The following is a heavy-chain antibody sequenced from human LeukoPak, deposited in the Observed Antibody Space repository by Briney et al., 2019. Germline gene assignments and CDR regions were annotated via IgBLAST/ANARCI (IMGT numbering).Heavy chain of an antibody. V-gene: IGHV3-74*01. CDR3: ARDPVVGAMNAHFHWFDP. Sequence: GGSLRLSCAASGFTFSSYWMHWVRHAPGKGLVWVSRINSDGSSTSYADSVKGRFTISRDNAKNTLYLQMNSLRAEDTAVYYCARDPVVGAMNAHFHWFDPWGQGTLVTVPS. J-gene: IGHJ5*02. CDR2: INSDGSST. CDR1: GFTFSSYW. D-gene: IGHD1-26*01.